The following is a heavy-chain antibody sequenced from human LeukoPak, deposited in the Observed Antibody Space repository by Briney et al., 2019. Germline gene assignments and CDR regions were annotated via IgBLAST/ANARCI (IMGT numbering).Heavy chain of an antibody. V-gene: IGHV3-48*03. J-gene: IGHJ5*02. Sequence: GGSLRLSCAASGFTFSSYEMNWVRQAPGKGLEWVSYISSSGSTIYYAGSVKGRFTISRDNAKNSLYLQMNSLRAEDTAVYYCARGLYCGGDCYPSRFDPWGQGTLVTVSS. CDR2: ISSSGSTI. CDR3: ARGLYCGGDCYPSRFDP. D-gene: IGHD2-21*02. CDR1: GFTFSSYE.